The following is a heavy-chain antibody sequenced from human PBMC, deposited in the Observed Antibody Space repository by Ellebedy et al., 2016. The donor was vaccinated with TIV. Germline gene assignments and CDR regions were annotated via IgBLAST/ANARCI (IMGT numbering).Heavy chain of an antibody. J-gene: IGHJ6*03. CDR1: GFSFRGYW. D-gene: IGHD3-10*01. V-gene: IGHV3-7*01. CDR3: ARDRGVHFMDV. Sequence: GESLKISXAASGFSFRGYWMSWVRQVPGKGLEWVANIKLDEREKYYVDSVKGRFTISRDNSKNTLYLQMNSLRAEDTAVYYCARDRGVHFMDVWGKGTTVTVSS. CDR2: IKLDEREK.